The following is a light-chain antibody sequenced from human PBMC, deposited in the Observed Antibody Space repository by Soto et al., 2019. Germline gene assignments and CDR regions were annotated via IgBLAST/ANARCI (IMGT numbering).Light chain of an antibody. Sequence: QSVLTQPPSVSGAPGQRVTISCTGSSSNIGAGCDVHWYQQLPGTAPKLLIYGNTNRPSGVPDRFSGSKSGTSASLAITGLQAEDEADYYCQSYDSNSVVFGGGTKLTVL. V-gene: IGLV1-40*01. CDR2: GNT. J-gene: IGLJ2*01. CDR3: QSYDSNSVV. CDR1: SSNIGAGCD.